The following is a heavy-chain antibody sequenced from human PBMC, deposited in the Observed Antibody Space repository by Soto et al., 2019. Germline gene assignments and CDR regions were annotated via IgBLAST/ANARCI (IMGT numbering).Heavy chain of an antibody. CDR3: ARDQGYCSGGSCYSETTIDY. Sequence: GASVKVSCKASGYTFTSYGISWVRQAPGQGLEWMGWISAYNGNTNYAQKLQGRVTMTTDTSTSTAYMELRSLRSDDTAVYYCARDQGYCSGGSCYSETTIDYWGQGTLVTVSS. J-gene: IGHJ4*02. V-gene: IGHV1-18*04. CDR1: GYTFTSYG. D-gene: IGHD2-15*01. CDR2: ISAYNGNT.